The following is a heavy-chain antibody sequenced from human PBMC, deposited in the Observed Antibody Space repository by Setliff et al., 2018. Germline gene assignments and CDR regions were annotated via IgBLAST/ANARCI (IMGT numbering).Heavy chain of an antibody. V-gene: IGHV1-2*02. CDR2: INPDTGYS. D-gene: IGHD6-13*01. J-gene: IGHJ4*02. Sequence: ASVKVSCKASGYTFTGPYMHWVRQAPGQGLEWMGWINPDTGYSKYAQKFQGRVTLTRDTSLTTAYMELRSLTSDDTAVYYCATQTAAYYFDYWGQGALVTVPQ. CDR1: GYTFTGPY. CDR3: ATQTAAYYFDY.